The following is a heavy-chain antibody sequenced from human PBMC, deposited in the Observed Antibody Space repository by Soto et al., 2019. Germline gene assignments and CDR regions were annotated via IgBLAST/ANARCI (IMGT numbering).Heavy chain of an antibody. D-gene: IGHD3-10*01. J-gene: IGHJ5*02. CDR3: ARGMSDGFGEVS. Sequence: QVQLVQSGAEVKKPGASVKVSCKTSGYTFTNDDINWVRQAAGQGLEWIGWMSPNSGNTGYAQKFQGRVTLTRDTSISTAYMELSSLRSEDTAVYYCARGMSDGFGEVSWGQGTLVTLSS. V-gene: IGHV1-8*02. CDR1: GYTFTNDD. CDR2: MSPNSGNT.